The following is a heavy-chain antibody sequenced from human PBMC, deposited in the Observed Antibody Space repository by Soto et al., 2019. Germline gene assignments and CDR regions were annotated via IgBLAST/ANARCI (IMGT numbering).Heavy chain of an antibody. V-gene: IGHV3-7*01. J-gene: IGHJ6*03. Sequence: PGGSLRLSCAASGFTFSDYWMSWVRQAPGTGLEWVANIRQDGSERYCVDSVKGRFTISRDNAKNSLYLQMNSLRAEDTAVYYCARELSNPPRGHYYYYMDVWGKGTTVTSP. D-gene: IGHD4-4*01. CDR1: GFTFSDYW. CDR3: ARELSNPPRGHYYYYMDV. CDR2: IRQDGSER.